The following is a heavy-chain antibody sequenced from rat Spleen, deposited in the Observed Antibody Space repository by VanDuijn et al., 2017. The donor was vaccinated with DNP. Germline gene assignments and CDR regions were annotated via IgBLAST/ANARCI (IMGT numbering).Heavy chain of an antibody. J-gene: IGHJ3*01. Sequence: EVLLVESGGDLVQSGRSLKLSCAASGFIFSDYYVAWVRPAPTKGLEWGAYIRYDGGSIYYRDSVEGRFTISRDNAKSILYLQMNSLRSEDMATYYCAIYFFSGDNWFAYWGQGTLVTVSS. V-gene: IGHV5-20*01. CDR3: AIYFFSGDNWFAY. D-gene: IGHD1-1*01. CDR2: IRYDGGSI. CDR1: GFIFSDYY.